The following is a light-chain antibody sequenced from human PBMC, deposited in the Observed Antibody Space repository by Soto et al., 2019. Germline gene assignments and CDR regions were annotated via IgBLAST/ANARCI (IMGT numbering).Light chain of an antibody. J-gene: IGLJ3*02. Sequence: QSALTQPASVSGSTGQSITISCTGTSSDVGGYNYVSWYQQHPGKAPKLMIYDVSNRPSGVSNRFSGSKSGNTASLTISGLQAEDEADYYCSSYTSSSMTFGGGTKLTVL. CDR1: SSDVGGYNY. CDR2: DVS. V-gene: IGLV2-14*01. CDR3: SSYTSSSMT.